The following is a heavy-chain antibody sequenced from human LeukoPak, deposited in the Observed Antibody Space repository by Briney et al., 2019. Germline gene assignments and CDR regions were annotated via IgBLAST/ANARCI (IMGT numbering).Heavy chain of an antibody. J-gene: IGHJ6*04. CDR1: GGSFSGYY. V-gene: IGHV4-34*01. Sequence: SETLSLTCTVYGGSFSGYYWSWIRQPPGKGLDWIGEINHSGSTNYNPSLKSRVTISVDTSKNQFSLKLSSVTAADTAVYYCARGCMIRGVTYYYYGMDVWGKGTTVTVSS. CDR3: ARGCMIRGVTYYYYGMDV. CDR2: INHSGST. D-gene: IGHD3-10*01.